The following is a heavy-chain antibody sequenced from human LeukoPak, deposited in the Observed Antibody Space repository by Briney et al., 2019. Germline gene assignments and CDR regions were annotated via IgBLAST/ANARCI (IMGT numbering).Heavy chain of an antibody. Sequence: ASETLSLTCTVSADSISSYYWTWIRQPPGKGLEWIGYIYYSGSTNYNPSLKSRVTISVDTSKNQFSLKLSSVTAADTAVYYCARVSGAAGSMEFKFDYWGQGTLVTVSS. CDR2: IYYSGST. V-gene: IGHV4-59*01. CDR1: ADSISSYY. CDR3: ARVSGAAGSMEFKFDY. J-gene: IGHJ4*02. D-gene: IGHD6-13*01.